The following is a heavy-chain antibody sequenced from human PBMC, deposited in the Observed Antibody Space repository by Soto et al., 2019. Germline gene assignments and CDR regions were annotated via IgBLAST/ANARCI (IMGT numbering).Heavy chain of an antibody. CDR1: GFTLSSYS. CDR3: ARDQPGYSYGYGLGY. D-gene: IGHD5-18*01. CDR2: ISSSSSYI. V-gene: IGHV3-21*01. Sequence: GGSLRLSCAASGFTLSSYSMNWVRQAPGKGLEWVSSISSSSSYIYYADSVKGRFTISRDNAKNSLYLQMNSLRAEDTAVYYCARDQPGYSYGYGLGYWGQGTLVTVSS. J-gene: IGHJ4*02.